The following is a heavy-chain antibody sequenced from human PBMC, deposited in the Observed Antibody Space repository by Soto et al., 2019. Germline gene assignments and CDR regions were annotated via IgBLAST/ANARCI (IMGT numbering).Heavy chain of an antibody. CDR3: ARLSGRRYFQY. J-gene: IGHJ4*02. V-gene: IGHV4-39*01. CDR2: IYYSGST. CDR1: GGAIYSPSYY. Sequence: LSLTCTVSGGAIYSPSYYWGWIRQTPGKGLEYIGSIYYSGSTFNNPSLGRRVVISLDASKKQVSLNLSSATAADTAVYYCARLSGRRYFQYWGQGALVTVSS. D-gene: IGHD6-6*01.